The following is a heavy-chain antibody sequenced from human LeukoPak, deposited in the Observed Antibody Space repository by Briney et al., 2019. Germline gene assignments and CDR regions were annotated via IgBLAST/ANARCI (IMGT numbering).Heavy chain of an antibody. D-gene: IGHD1-26*01. CDR1: GYIFTGFY. CDR3: ARSSGSNFDFDY. V-gene: IGHV1-2*06. CDR2: INPNSGGT. J-gene: IGHJ4*02. Sequence: GASVKVSCKASGYIFTGFYMHWVRQAPGQGLEWMGRINPNSGGTNSVQKFQGRVTMTRDTSINTAYMERNSLRSDDTAVYYCARSSGSNFDFDYWGQGTLVTVSS.